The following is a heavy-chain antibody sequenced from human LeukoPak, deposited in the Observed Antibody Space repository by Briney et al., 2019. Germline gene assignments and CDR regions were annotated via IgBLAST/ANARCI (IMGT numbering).Heavy chain of an antibody. Sequence: PSETLSLTCTVSGGSIINSNFYWGWIRQPPGKGLEWIADIYYSGSTNYNPSLKSRVTISVDTSKNQFSLKLSSVTAADTAVYYCARRSGPGPFDYWGQGTLVTVSS. CDR3: ARRSGPGPFDY. CDR1: GGSIINSNFY. CDR2: IYYSGST. J-gene: IGHJ4*02. D-gene: IGHD5-12*01. V-gene: IGHV4-61*05.